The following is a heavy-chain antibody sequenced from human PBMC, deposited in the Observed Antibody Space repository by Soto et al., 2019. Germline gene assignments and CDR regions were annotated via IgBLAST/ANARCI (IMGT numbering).Heavy chain of an antibody. CDR1: GFTFSSYG. D-gene: IGHD2-21*01. Sequence: QVQLVEYGGGVVQPGRSLRLSCAASGFTFSSYGMHWVRQAPGKGLEWVAVISYDGSNKYYADSVKGRFTISRDNSKNTLYLQMNSLRAEDTAVYYCAKHITGGGYYYYYGMDVWGQGTTVTVSS. J-gene: IGHJ6*02. V-gene: IGHV3-30*18. CDR2: ISYDGSNK. CDR3: AKHITGGGYYYYYGMDV.